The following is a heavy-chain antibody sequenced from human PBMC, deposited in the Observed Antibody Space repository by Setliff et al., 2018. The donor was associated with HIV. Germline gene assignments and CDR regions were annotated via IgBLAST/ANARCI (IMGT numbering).Heavy chain of an antibody. Sequence: SETLSLTCAVYGGSFSDYYWSWIRQPPGKGLEWIGEINLIGRTNYNPSLKSRVTISLDTSKNQFSLKLSSVTAADTAVYYCARQSRWDEPFDIWGQGTMVTVSS. CDR1: GGSFSDYY. D-gene: IGHD6-13*01. J-gene: IGHJ3*02. CDR2: INLIGRT. V-gene: IGHV4-34*01. CDR3: ARQSRWDEPFDI.